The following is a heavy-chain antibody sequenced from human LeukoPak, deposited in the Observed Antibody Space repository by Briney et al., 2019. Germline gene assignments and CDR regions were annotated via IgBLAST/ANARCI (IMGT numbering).Heavy chain of an antibody. CDR3: ARVGAPYYYDSSGNT. D-gene: IGHD3-22*01. Sequence: SVXXXXKASXXTFXSXAISWVRQAPGQGLEWMGGIIPIFGTANYAQKFQGRVTITADESTSTAYMELSSLRSEDTAVYYCARVGAPYYYDSSGNTWGQGTLVTVSS. CDR2: IIPIFGTA. J-gene: IGHJ4*02. V-gene: IGHV1-69*13. CDR1: XXTFXSXA.